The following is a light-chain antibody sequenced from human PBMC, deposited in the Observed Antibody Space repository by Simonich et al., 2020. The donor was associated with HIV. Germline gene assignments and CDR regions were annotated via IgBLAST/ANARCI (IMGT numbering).Light chain of an antibody. J-gene: IGKJ5*01. CDR1: QSVSSN. CDR3: QQYNNWPPPIT. CDR2: GAS. V-gene: IGKV3-15*01. Sequence: EIVMTQSPPTLSVSPGQRATLSCRASQSVSSNLAWYQQKPGQAPRLLISGASTRATGIPARFSGSGSGTEFTLTISSLQSEDFAVYYCQQYNNWPPPITFGQGTRLEIK.